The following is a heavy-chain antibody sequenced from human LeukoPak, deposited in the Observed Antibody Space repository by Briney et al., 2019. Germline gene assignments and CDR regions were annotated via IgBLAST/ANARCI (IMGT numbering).Heavy chain of an antibody. D-gene: IGHD4-17*01. CDR3: ARRGETTRLAGFFDY. Sequence: SETLSLTCTVSGGSISSYYWSWIRQPPGKGLEWIGYIYYSGSTNYNPSLKSRVTISVDTSKNQFSLKLSSVTAADTAVYYCARRGETTRLAGFFDYWGQGTLVTVSS. V-gene: IGHV4-59*08. CDR2: IYYSGST. CDR1: GGSISSYY. J-gene: IGHJ4*02.